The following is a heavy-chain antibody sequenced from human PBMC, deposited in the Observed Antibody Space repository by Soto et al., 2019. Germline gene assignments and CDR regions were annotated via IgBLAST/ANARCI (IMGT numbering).Heavy chain of an antibody. CDR3: ARSQPSSGWYFDY. V-gene: IGHV3-30-3*01. CDR2: ISYDGGNK. Sequence: PGGSLRLSCAASGFTFRSYAMHWVRQAPGKGLEWVAVISYDGGNKYYADSVKGRFTISRDNSKNTLYLQMSSLRAEDTAVYYCARSQPSSGWYFDYWGQGTLVTVSS. D-gene: IGHD6-19*01. J-gene: IGHJ4*02. CDR1: GFTFRSYA.